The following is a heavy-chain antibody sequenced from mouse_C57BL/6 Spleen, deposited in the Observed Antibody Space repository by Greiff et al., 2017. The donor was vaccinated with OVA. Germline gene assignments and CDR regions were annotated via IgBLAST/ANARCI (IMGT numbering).Heavy chain of an antibody. CDR3: ARASFTTVSYFDY. CDR2: INPGSGGT. Sequence: QVHVKQSGAELVRPGTSVKVSCKASGYAFTNYLIEWVKQRPGQGLEWIGVINPGSGGTNYNEKFKGKATLTADKSSSTAYMQLSSLTSEDSAVYFCARASFTTVSYFDYWGQGTTLTVSS. D-gene: IGHD1-1*01. J-gene: IGHJ2*01. CDR1: GYAFTNYL. V-gene: IGHV1-54*01.